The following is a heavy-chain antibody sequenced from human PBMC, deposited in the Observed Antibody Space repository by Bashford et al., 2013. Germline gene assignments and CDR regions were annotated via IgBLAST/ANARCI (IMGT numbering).Heavy chain of an antibody. CDR1: GGTFSSYA. V-gene: IGHV1-69*13. D-gene: IGHD3-10*01. CDR3: ARPYYYVSGSGPDYYYYDMDV. J-gene: IGHJ6*02. Sequence: PSVKVSCKASGGTFSSYAISWVRQAPGQGLEWMGGIIPIFGTADYAQKFQDRVTIIADESTSTAYMELSSLRSEDTAVYYCARPYYYVSGSGPDYYYYDMDVWGQGTTVTVSS. CDR2: IIPIFGTA.